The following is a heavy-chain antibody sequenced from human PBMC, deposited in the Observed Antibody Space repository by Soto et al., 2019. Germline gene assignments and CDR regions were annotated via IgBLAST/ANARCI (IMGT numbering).Heavy chain of an antibody. CDR1: GGTFSSYA. Sequence: SVKVSCKASGGTFSSYAISWVRQAPGQGLEWMGGIIPIFGTANYAQKFQGRVTITADESTSTAYMELSSLRSEDTAVYYCARGGTGYCSSTSCYTAFDIWGQGTMVTVSS. CDR2: IIPIFGTA. D-gene: IGHD2-2*02. CDR3: ARGGTGYCSSTSCYTAFDI. V-gene: IGHV1-69*13. J-gene: IGHJ3*02.